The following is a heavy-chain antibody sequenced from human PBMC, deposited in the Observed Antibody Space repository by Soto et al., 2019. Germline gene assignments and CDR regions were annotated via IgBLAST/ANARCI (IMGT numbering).Heavy chain of an antibody. V-gene: IGHV3-33*08. CDR3: ARVYGSGTNYYYYGMDV. Sequence: GGSLRLSCAVSGFTFSDDSMNWVLQAPGRGLEWVAFIWNDSSSLYYADSVEGRLAISRGNSKNSLYLQMNSLRAEDTAVYYCARVYGSGTNYYYYGMDVWGQGTTVTVSS. J-gene: IGHJ6*02. CDR2: IWNDSSSL. CDR1: GFTFSDDS. D-gene: IGHD3-10*01.